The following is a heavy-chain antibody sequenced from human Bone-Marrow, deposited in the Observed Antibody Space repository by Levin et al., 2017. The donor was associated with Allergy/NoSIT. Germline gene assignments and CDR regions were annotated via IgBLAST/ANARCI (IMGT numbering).Heavy chain of an antibody. CDR2: ISFDESNK. CDR3: GRAVGDSDN. J-gene: IGHJ4*02. CDR1: GFIFSTNA. D-gene: IGHD3-16*01. V-gene: IGHV3-30-3*01. Sequence: GGSLRLSCTASGFIFSTNAMHWIRQAPGKGLEWVAFISFDESNKFYGDSVKGRFTISRDNSRNTLYLQMNSLRREDTAVYHCGRAVGDSDNWGQGTLVTVSS.